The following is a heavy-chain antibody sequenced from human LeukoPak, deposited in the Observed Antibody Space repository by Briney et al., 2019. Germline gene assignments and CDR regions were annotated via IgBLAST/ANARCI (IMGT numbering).Heavy chain of an antibody. Sequence: GGSLRLSCAASGFTFSSYAMSWVRQAPGKGLEWVSAIIPSGGSTYYADSVKGRFTISRDNSKNTLYLQMNSLRAEDTAVYYCAKALWYRSGWYGFDYWGQGTLVTVSS. V-gene: IGHV3-23*01. CDR2: IIPSGGST. CDR3: AKALWYRSGWYGFDY. D-gene: IGHD6-19*01. J-gene: IGHJ4*02. CDR1: GFTFSSYA.